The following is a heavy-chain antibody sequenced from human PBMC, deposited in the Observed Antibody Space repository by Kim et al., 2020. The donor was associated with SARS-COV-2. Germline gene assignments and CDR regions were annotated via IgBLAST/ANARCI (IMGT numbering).Heavy chain of an antibody. J-gene: IGHJ4*02. V-gene: IGHV1-69*13. D-gene: IGHD3-22*01. CDR2: IIPIFGTA. CDR3: ARLPVNYDSSGYYYVGYFDY. CDR1: GGTFSSYA. Sequence: SVKVSCKASGGTFSSYAISWVRQAPGQGLEWMGGIIPIFGTANYAQKFQGRVTITADESTSTAYMELSSLRSEDTAVYYCARLPVNYDSSGYYYVGYFDYWGQGTLVTVSS.